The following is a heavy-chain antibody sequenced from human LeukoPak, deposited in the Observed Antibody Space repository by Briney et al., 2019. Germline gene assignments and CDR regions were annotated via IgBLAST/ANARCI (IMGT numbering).Heavy chain of an antibody. Sequence: GGSLRLSCAASGFTFSSYAMSWVRQAPGKGLEWVSAISGSGGSTYYADSVKGRFTISRDNFKNTLYLQMSGLRAEDTALYYCAKGEYDFWSGPPPYDYYGMDVWGQGTSVTVSS. CDR3: AKGEYDFWSGPPPYDYYGMDV. J-gene: IGHJ6*02. V-gene: IGHV3-23*01. CDR1: GFTFSSYA. CDR2: ISGSGGST. D-gene: IGHD3-3*01.